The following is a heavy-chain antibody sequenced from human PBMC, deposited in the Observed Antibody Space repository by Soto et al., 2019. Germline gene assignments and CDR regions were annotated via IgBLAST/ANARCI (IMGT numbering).Heavy chain of an antibody. CDR3: ARDLGYCSSTSCYHYSGMDV. CDR1: GGTFSSYA. D-gene: IGHD2-2*01. V-gene: IGHV1-69*06. CDR2: IIPIFGTA. Sequence: QVQLVQSGAEVKKPGSSVKVSCKASGGTFSSYAISWVRQAPGQGLEWMGGIIPIFGTANYAQKFQGRVTITADKSTSTAYMELSSLRSEDTAVYYCARDLGYCSSTSCYHYSGMDVWGQGTTVTVSS. J-gene: IGHJ6*02.